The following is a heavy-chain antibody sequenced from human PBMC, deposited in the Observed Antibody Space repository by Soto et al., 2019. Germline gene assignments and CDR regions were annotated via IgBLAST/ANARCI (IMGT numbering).Heavy chain of an antibody. CDR1: GYTFTDYY. Sequence: ASVKVSCKASGYTFTDYYIHWVRQAPGQGLEWMGWINASNGNTKYSQKFQGRVTITRDTSASTAYMELSSLRSEDTAMYYCVCIFSGGYNYGFYYYGMDVWGQGTTVTVSS. CDR2: INASNGNT. D-gene: IGHD5-18*01. J-gene: IGHJ6*02. V-gene: IGHV1-3*01. CDR3: VCIFSGGYNYGFYYYGMDV.